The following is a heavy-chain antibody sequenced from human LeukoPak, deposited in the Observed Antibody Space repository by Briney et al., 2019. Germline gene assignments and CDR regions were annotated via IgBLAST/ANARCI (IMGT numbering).Heavy chain of an antibody. J-gene: IGHJ3*02. V-gene: IGHV3-66*01. CDR3: ARDTENSTYGWGAFDI. D-gene: IGHD2/OR15-2a*01. Sequence: GGSLRLSCAASGFTVSRNNMNWVRQAPGKGLEWVSVIYGGGNTYYADSVKDRFTISRDKSKNTLYLQMSGLRTDDTAVYYCARDTENSTYGWGAFDIWAQGTMVTVSS. CDR1: GFTVSRNN. CDR2: IYGGGNT.